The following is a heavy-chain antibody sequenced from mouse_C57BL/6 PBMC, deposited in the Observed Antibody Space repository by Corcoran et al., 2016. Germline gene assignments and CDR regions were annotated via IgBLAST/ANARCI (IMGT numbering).Heavy chain of an antibody. D-gene: IGHD1-1*01. V-gene: IGHV1-75*01. CDR2: IFPGSGST. CDR3: ASKDYGSSYVFAY. J-gene: IGHJ3*01. Sequence: QVQLQQSGPELVKPGASVKISCKASGYTFTDYYINWVKQRPGQGLELIGWIFPGSGSTYYNEKFKGKATLTVDKSSSTAYMLLSSLTSEDSAVYFCASKDYGSSYVFAYWGQGTLVTVSA. CDR1: GYTFTDYY.